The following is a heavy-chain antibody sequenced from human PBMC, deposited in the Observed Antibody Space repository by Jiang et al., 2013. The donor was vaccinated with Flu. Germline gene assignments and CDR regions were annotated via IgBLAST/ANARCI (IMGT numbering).Heavy chain of an antibody. D-gene: IGHD3-16*01. V-gene: IGHV4-39*01. CDR3: ARSLGY. J-gene: IGHJ4*01. Sequence: LLKPSETLSLTCTVSGGSISSSSYYWGWIRSPQGRGWSGLGVSIIVGAPTTTRPSRVESPISVDTSKNQFSLKLSSVTAADTAVYYCARSLGYW. CDR1: GGSISSSSYY. CDR2: SIIVGAP.